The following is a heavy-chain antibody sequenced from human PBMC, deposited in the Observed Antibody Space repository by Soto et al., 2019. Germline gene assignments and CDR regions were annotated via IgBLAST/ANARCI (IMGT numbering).Heavy chain of an antibody. D-gene: IGHD5-18*01. J-gene: IGHJ6*02. CDR2: ISYDGSNK. Sequence: QVQLVESGGGVVPPGRSLRLSCAASGFTFSSYAMHWVRQAPGKGLEWVAVISYDGSNKYYADSVKGRFTISRDNSKNTLYLQMNSLRAEDTAVYYCAREFMDTAMVDYYYYGMDVWGQGTTVTVSS. CDR3: AREFMDTAMVDYYYYGMDV. V-gene: IGHV3-30-3*01. CDR1: GFTFSSYA.